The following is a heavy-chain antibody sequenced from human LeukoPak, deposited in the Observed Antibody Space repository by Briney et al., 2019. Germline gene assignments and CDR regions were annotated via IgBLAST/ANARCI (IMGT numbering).Heavy chain of an antibody. Sequence: GESLKISCKASGYSFSSDWIAWVRQMPGKGLEWMGIIFPIDSETTYSPSFQGQVTISADKSISTAYLQWSSLKASDTAMYYCARGCSGGSCSRDAMDVWGQGTMVTVSS. CDR2: IFPIDSET. V-gene: IGHV5-51*01. CDR3: ARGCSGGSCSRDAMDV. J-gene: IGHJ6*02. CDR1: GYSFSSDW. D-gene: IGHD2-15*01.